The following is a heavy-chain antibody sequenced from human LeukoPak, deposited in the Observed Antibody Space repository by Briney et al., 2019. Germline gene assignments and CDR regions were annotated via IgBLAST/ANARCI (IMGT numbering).Heavy chain of an antibody. V-gene: IGHV1-18*01. Sequence: ASVKVSCKASGYTFTSYGISGVRQAPGQGLEWMGWISAYNGNTNYAQKLQGRVTMTTDTSTSTAYMELRSLRSDDTAVYYCATISGYDSSGPPFDYWGQGTLVTVSS. CDR2: ISAYNGNT. D-gene: IGHD3-22*01. CDR3: ATISGYDSSGPPFDY. CDR1: GYTFTSYG. J-gene: IGHJ4*02.